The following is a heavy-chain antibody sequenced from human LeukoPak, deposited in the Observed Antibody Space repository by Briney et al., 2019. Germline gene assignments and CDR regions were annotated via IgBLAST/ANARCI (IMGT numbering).Heavy chain of an antibody. CDR2: ISSSGVKT. Sequence: GGSLRLSCAASGFTFTCYAMSWVRQAPEKGLVWVSTISSSGVKTNYVDSVKGRFTISRDNSKDTLYLQMNNLRAEDTAVYYCAKDRLVGAIDWGQGALVTVSS. J-gene: IGHJ4*02. CDR1: GFTFTCYA. CDR3: AKDRLVGAID. D-gene: IGHD1-26*01. V-gene: IGHV3-23*01.